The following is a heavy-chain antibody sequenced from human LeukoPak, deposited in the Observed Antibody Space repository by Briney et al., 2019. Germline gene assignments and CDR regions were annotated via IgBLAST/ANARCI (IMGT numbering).Heavy chain of an antibody. Sequence: ASVKVSCKASGYTFTNYGISWVRQAPGQGLEWMGWISGYNGNTKYAQKFQGRVTMTRDTSISTAYMELSRLRSDDTAVYYCARDTVIAQPLTYYYGSGSYLVYWGQGTLVTVSS. D-gene: IGHD3-10*01. J-gene: IGHJ4*02. CDR1: GYTFTNYG. V-gene: IGHV1-18*01. CDR3: ARDTVIAQPLTYYYGSGSYLVY. CDR2: ISGYNGNT.